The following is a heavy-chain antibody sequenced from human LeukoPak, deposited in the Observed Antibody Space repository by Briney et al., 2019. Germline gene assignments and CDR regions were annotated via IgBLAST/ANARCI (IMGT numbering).Heavy chain of an antibody. CDR1: RYTFTSYD. V-gene: IGHV1-8*01. D-gene: IGHD3-22*01. CDR2: MNPNSGNT. Sequence: ASVKVSCKASRYTFTSYDINWVRQATGQGLEWMGWMNPNSGNTGYAQKFQGRVTMTRNTSISTAYMELSSLRSEDTAVYWAVITTGGFDYWGQGTLVTVSS. CDR3: VITTGGFDY. J-gene: IGHJ4*02.